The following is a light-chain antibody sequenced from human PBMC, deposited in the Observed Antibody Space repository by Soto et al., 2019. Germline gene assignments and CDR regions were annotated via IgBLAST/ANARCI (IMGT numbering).Light chain of an antibody. V-gene: IGKV3-20*01. CDR3: QQYGGSPMYT. J-gene: IGKJ2*01. CDR2: GAS. Sequence: EIVLTQSPGTLSVSPGGRATLSCRASQSISSSYLAWYQQKPGQAPRLLMIGASSRATGIPDRFRGGGSGTYFTLTISRLEPEDFAVYYCQQYGGSPMYTFGQGTKLEIK. CDR1: QSISSSY.